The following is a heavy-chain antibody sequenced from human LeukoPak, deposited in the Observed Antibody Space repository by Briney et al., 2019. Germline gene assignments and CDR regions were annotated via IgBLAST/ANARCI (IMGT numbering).Heavy chain of an antibody. V-gene: IGHV4-31*03. CDR1: GGSISGGGYY. CDR3: ASGKYYDILTGYYIPYYFDY. Sequence: PSQTLSLTCTVSGGSISGGGYYWSWIRQHPGKGLEWIGYIYYSGSTYYNPSLKSRVTISVDTSKNQLSLKLSSVTAADTAVYYCASGKYYDILTGYYIPYYFDYWGQGTLVTVSS. CDR2: IYYSGST. D-gene: IGHD3-9*01. J-gene: IGHJ4*02.